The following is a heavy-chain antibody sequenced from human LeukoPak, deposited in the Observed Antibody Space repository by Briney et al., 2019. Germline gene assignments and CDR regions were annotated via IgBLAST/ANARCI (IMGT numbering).Heavy chain of an antibody. Sequence: PGGSLRLSCAASGFTVSSNYMSWVRQAPGKGLEWVSVIYSDGSTYYADSMKGRFTMSRDNSKNTLYLQMNGLRAEDTAVYYCARVRSVRLLPYFDYWGQGTLVTVSS. D-gene: IGHD3-3*01. J-gene: IGHJ4*02. V-gene: IGHV3-66*02. CDR1: GFTVSSNY. CDR3: ARVRSVRLLPYFDY. CDR2: IYSDGST.